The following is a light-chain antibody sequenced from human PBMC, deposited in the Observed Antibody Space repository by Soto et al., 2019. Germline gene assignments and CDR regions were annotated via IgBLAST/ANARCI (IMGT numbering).Light chain of an antibody. CDR1: SSNIGAGYD. CDR2: GNS. Sequence: QSVLTQPPSVSGAPGQRVTISCTGSSSNIGAGYDVHWYQQLPGTAPKLLIYGNSNRPSGVPDRFSGSKSGTSASLAITGLQAEDWADYYCQSYDSSLSGYVFGTGTKLTVL. V-gene: IGLV1-40*01. CDR3: QSYDSSLSGYV. J-gene: IGLJ1*01.